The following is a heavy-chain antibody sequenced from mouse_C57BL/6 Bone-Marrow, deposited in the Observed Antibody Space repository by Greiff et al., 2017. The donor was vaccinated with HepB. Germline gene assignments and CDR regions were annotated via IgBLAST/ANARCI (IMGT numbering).Heavy chain of an antibody. Sequence: EVHLVESGPSLVRPSQTLSLTCTVTGFSINSDCYWFWIRQFPGNKLEYIGYTFYSGITYYKPPLYSLTYITRDTSKNQFSLKLSSVTTEDTATYYCARGNGYYEAMDYWGQGTSVTVSS. CDR1: GFSINSDCY. J-gene: IGHJ4*01. CDR2: TFYSGIT. CDR3: ARGNGYYEAMDY. D-gene: IGHD2-3*01. V-gene: IGHV3-3*01.